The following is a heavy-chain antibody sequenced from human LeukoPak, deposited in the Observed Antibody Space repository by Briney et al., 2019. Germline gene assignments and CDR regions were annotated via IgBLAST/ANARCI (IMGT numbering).Heavy chain of an antibody. CDR3: ATAGNYRFDY. CDR1: GFSFSNFR. Sequence: TGGSLRLSCAASGFSFSNFRMHWVRQAPGEGLVWVSRINSDGSTINYADSVKGRLTISRDNAKNTLYLQMNSLRVEDTALYFCATAGNYRFDYWGQGTLVTVSS. D-gene: IGHD1-7*01. CDR2: INSDGSTI. V-gene: IGHV3-74*01. J-gene: IGHJ4*02.